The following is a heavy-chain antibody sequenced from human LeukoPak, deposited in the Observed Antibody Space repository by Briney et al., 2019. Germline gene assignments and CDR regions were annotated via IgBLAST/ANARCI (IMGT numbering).Heavy chain of an antibody. CDR1: GGSIRSGNFY. Sequence: SGTLSLTCTVSGGSIRSGNFYWSWIRQPPGKGLEWIGEINHSGSTNYNPSLKSRVTISVDTSKNQFSLKLSSVTAADTAVYYCARGGPAPRSLYYFDYWGQGTLVTVSS. CDR3: ARGGPAPRSLYYFDY. J-gene: IGHJ4*02. CDR2: INHSGST. V-gene: IGHV4-39*07.